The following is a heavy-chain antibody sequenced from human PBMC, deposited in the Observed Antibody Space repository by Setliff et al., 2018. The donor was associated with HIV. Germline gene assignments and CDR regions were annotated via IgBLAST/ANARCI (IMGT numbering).Heavy chain of an antibody. D-gene: IGHD6-6*01. CDR1: GYTFTSYG. CDR3: ARDPAPSSSASYFQH. V-gene: IGHV1-46*01. CDR2: INPSSGST. Sequence: ASVKVSCKAFGYTFTSYGINWARQAPGQGLEWMGIINPSSGSTTYAQKFQGRVTMTRDTSTSTVYMELSSLRSEDTAVYYCARDPAPSSSASYFQHWGQGTPVTVSS. J-gene: IGHJ1*01.